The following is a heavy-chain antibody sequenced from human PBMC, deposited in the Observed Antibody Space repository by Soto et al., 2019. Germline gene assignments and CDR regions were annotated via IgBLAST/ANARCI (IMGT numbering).Heavy chain of an antibody. CDR3: ARDVAPSDDHRFDL. D-gene: IGHD2-15*01. CDR1: GYTFTDYH. Sequence: QVQVVQSGAEVKEAGASVKVSCKTSGYTFTDYHIHWVRQAPGQAPEWMGWVYTKTGETIYAQRFQGRVTLTRDTYISTSYMELGCLRLDDTAIYSCARDVAPSDDHRFDLWGQGTMVTVS. CDR2: VYTKTGET. V-gene: IGHV1-2*02. J-gene: IGHJ3*01.